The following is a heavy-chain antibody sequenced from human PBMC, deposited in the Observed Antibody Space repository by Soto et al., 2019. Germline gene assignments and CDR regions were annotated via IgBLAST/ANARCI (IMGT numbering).Heavy chain of an antibody. CDR1: GFTFSDYW. Sequence: EVQLVESGGGLVQPGGYLRLSCAASGFTFSDYWMSWVRQAPGKGLEWVANIKVDGSEKNYVDSVKGRFTISRDNAKNSVYLQMDSLRAEDTAVYYCASATVRGQGTLVTVSS. D-gene: IGHD1-26*01. CDR3: ASATV. J-gene: IGHJ1*01. V-gene: IGHV3-7*05. CDR2: IKVDGSEK.